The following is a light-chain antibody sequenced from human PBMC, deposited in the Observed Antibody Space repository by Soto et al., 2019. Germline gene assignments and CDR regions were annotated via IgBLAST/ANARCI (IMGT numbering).Light chain of an antibody. V-gene: IGKV1-5*03. CDR3: PAYNSYSEA. Sequence: DIQVTKSAFPLSGSLGYRVIITCLSCQTMSSWLTWYQQKPGKAPKLLIYKASTLKSGVPSRFSGSGSGTEFPLTISSLQAEDFATDYCPAYNSYSEAFGQGTKVDIK. CDR1: QTMSSW. CDR2: KAS. J-gene: IGKJ1*01.